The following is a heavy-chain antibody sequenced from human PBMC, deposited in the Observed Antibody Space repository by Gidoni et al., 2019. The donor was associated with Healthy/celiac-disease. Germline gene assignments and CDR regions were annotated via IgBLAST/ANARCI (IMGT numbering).Heavy chain of an antibody. CDR2: INAGNGNT. J-gene: IGHJ4*02. V-gene: IGHV1-3*01. Sequence: VQLVQSGAEAKTPGASVKVSCKASGYTFTSYAMHWVRQAHGQRLEWMGWINAGNGNTKYSQKFQGRVTITSDTSASTAYMELSSLRSEDTAVYYCARDPVSYDSSGYYDYWGQGTLVTVSS. CDR1: GYTFTSYA. D-gene: IGHD3-22*01. CDR3: ARDPVSYDSSGYYDY.